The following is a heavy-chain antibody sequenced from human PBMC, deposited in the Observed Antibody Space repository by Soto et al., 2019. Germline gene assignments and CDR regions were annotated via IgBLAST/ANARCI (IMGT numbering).Heavy chain of an antibody. CDR3: VSWVSDHFDY. J-gene: IGHJ4*02. D-gene: IGHD2-8*01. V-gene: IGHV3-23*01. CDR2: LSDSGANT. CDR1: GFTFRNTA. Sequence: GGSLRLSCTTSGFTFRNTAMNWVRLAPGKGLEWVSTLSDSGANTHYAASVKGRFTISRDNSKNTQDLQMNSLRVEATAVYYCVSWVSDHFDYWGQGTVVTVSS.